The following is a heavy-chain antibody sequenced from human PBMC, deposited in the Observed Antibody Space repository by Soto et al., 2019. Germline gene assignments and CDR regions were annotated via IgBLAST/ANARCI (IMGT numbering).Heavy chain of an antibody. V-gene: IGHV3-30*18. Sequence: QVQLVESGGGVVQPGRSLRLSCAASGFTFSSYGMHWARQAPGKGLEWVAVISSDGSNKDYADCVKGRFIISRDNSKNTLSLQMNSLGAEDTALYYCAKDPTTAPRWALHIWGQGTMVSVSS. CDR3: AKDPTTAPRWALHI. D-gene: IGHD4-4*01. CDR2: ISSDGSNK. CDR1: GFTFSSYG. J-gene: IGHJ3*02.